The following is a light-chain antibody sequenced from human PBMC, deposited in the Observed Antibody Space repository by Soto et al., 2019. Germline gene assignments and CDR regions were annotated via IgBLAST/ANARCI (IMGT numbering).Light chain of an antibody. CDR2: EGT. J-gene: IGLJ3*02. CDR1: SSDVGNYNL. CDR3: CSYAGSSTWV. Sequence: QSVLTQPASVSGSPGQSITISCTGTSSDVGNYNLVSWYQQHPGKAPKLMIYEGTKRPSGVSNRFSGSKSGNTASLTISGLQAEDEADDYCCSYAGSSTWVFGGGTKLTVL. V-gene: IGLV2-23*01.